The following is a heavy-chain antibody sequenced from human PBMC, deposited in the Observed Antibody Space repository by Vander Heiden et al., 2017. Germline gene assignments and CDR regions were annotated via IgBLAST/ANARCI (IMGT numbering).Heavy chain of an antibody. CDR1: GFIFSSYA. V-gene: IGHV3-33*01. D-gene: IGHD4-17*01. J-gene: IGHJ3*02. Sequence: QVQLVEYGGGVVKPGRSLRLSCSASGFIFSSYAIHWVRQAPGKGLEWVAVVWYDGTNKNYAHSVKGRFTISRDNSKNTLYLQMNNLRAEDTALYYCARDRRTTVTTNAFDIWGQGTMVTVSS. CDR2: VWYDGTNK. CDR3: ARDRRTTVTTNAFDI.